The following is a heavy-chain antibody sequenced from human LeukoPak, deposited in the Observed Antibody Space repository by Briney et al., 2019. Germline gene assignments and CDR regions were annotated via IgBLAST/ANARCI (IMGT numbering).Heavy chain of an antibody. CDR1: GYTFTVYY. D-gene: IGHD6-6*01. CDR3: ARGAYSSSAWFDP. J-gene: IGHJ5*02. V-gene: IGHV1-2*02. Sequence: ASVKVSCTASGYTFTVYYMHWVRQAPGQGLEWMGWINPNSGGTNYAQKFQGRVTMTRDTSISTAYMELSRLRSDDTAVYYCARGAYSSSAWFDPWGQGTLVTVSS. CDR2: INPNSGGT.